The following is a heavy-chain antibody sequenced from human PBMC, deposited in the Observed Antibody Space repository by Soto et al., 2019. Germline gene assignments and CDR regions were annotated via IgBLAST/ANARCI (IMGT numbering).Heavy chain of an antibody. CDR3: ARDNGDDGARAFDI. CDR2: IWYDGSDK. V-gene: IGHV3-33*01. Sequence: SLRLSCAASGFTFSNYGMHWVRQAPGKGLEWVAVIWYDGSDKYYADSVKGRFTISRDNSENILYLQMNSLRAEDTAVFYCARDNGDDGARAFDIWGQGTMVTGSS. J-gene: IGHJ3*02. D-gene: IGHD4-17*01. CDR1: GFTFSNYG.